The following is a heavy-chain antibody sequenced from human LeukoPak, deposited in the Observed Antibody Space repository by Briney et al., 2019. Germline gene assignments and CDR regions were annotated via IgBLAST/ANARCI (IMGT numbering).Heavy chain of an antibody. D-gene: IGHD3-3*01. J-gene: IGHJ4*02. Sequence: GASVKVSCKASGYTFADYFMLWVRQAPGQGLEWMGWINPNSGATNYAQKFQGRVTMTRDTSITTAYMELSGLTSDDTAVYYCARGDYDFWSGYYTSQPEIDYWVQGTLVTVSS. CDR2: INPNSGAT. CDR1: GYTFADYF. CDR3: ARGDYDFWSGYYTSQPEIDY. V-gene: IGHV1-2*02.